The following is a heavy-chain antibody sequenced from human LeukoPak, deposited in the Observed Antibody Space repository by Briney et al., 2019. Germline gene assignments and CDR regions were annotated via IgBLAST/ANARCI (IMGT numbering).Heavy chain of an antibody. D-gene: IGHD2-15*01. CDR1: GGSISSYY. V-gene: IGHV4-59*01. CDR3: ARDCSGGTCYPRWFDP. Sequence: SETLSLPCTVSGGSISSYYWSWIRQPPGKGLEWIGYIYYSGSTNYNPSLKSRVTISIDTSKNQFSLKLSSVTAADTAVYYCARDCSGGTCYPRWFDPWGQGTLVTVSS. CDR2: IYYSGST. J-gene: IGHJ5*02.